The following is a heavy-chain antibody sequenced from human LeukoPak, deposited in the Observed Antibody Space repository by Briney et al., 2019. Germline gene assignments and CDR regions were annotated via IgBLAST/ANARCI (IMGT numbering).Heavy chain of an antibody. D-gene: IGHD3-10*01. CDR2: IIPIFGTA. Sequence: ASVKVSCKASGYIFTSYGISWVRQAPGQGLEWMGGIIPIFGTANYAQKFQGGVTITADESTSTAYMELSSLRSEDTAVYYCARGSADYYYYGMDVWGQGTTVTVSS. J-gene: IGHJ6*02. CDR1: GYIFTSYG. CDR3: ARGSADYYYYGMDV. V-gene: IGHV1-69*13.